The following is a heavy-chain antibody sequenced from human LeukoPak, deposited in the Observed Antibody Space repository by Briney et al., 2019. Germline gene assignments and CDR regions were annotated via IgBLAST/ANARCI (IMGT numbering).Heavy chain of an antibody. J-gene: IGHJ5*02. CDR2: TYYRSKWYN. Sequence: SQTLSLNCAISGDSVSSNSAAWNWLRQSPSRGLEWLGRTYYRSKWYNDYAVSVKSRITINPDTSKNQFSLQLNSVTPEDTAVYYCAREGVAAADWFDPWGQGNLVTVSS. CDR3: AREGVAAADWFDP. CDR1: GDSVSSNSAA. D-gene: IGHD6-13*01. V-gene: IGHV6-1*01.